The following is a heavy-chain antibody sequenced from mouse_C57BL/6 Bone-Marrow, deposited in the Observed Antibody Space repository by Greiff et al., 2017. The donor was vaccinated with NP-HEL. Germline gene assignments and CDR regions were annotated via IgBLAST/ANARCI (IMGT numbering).Heavy chain of an antibody. CDR1: GYAFSSSW. D-gene: IGHD1-1*01. V-gene: IGHV1-82*01. Sequence: QVQLKESGPELVKPGASVKISCKASGYAFSSSWMNWVKQRPGKGLEWIGRIYPGDGDTNYNGKFQGKATLTAAKSSSTAYMQLSSLTSEDSAVYFGATPLYYGSSYWFAYWGQGTLVTVSA. CDR2: IYPGDGDT. J-gene: IGHJ3*01. CDR3: ATPLYYGSSYWFAY.